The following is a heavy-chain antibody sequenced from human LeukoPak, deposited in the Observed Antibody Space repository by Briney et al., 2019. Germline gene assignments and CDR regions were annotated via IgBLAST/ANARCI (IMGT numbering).Heavy chain of an antibody. D-gene: IGHD4-11*01. J-gene: IGHJ3*02. CDR3: ARVKMTKGAFDI. CDR2: IIPILGIA. V-gene: IGHV1-69*04. CDR1: GGTFSSYA. Sequence: ASVKVSCKASGGTFSSYAISWVRQAPGQGLEWMGRIIPILGIANYAQKFQGRVTITADKSTSTAYMELSSLRSEDTAVYYCARVKMTKGAFDIWGQGTMVTVSS.